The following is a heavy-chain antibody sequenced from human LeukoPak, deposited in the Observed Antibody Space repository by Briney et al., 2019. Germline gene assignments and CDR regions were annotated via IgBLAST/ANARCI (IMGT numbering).Heavy chain of an antibody. V-gene: IGHV4-39*01. CDR1: GGSFSGYY. J-gene: IGHJ6*02. CDR2: IYYSGST. CDR3: ARLPYYYDSSGYYLYYGMDV. D-gene: IGHD3-22*01. Sequence: SETLSLTCAVYGGSFSGYYWGWIRQPPGKGLEWIGSIYYSGSTYYNPSLKSRVTISVDTSKNQFSLKLSSVTAADTAVYYCARLPYYYDSSGYYLYYGMDVWGQGTTVTVSS.